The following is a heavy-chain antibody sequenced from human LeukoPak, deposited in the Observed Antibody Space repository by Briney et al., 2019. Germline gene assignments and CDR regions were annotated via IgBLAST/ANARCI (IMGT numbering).Heavy chain of an antibody. V-gene: IGHV3-21*01. CDR1: GFTFEDYT. Sequence: GGSLRLSCAASGFTFEDYTRNWVRQAPGKGLEWVSIIPPASNYIRYADSVKGRFTASRDNARNSPYLQMNSLRAEDTAVYYCATDRDWIFAFWGQGALVTVSS. CDR3: ATDRDWIFAF. J-gene: IGHJ4*02. D-gene: IGHD1-1*01. CDR2: IPPASNYI.